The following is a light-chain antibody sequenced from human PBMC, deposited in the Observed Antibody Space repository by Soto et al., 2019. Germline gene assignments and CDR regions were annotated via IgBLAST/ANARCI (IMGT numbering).Light chain of an antibody. CDR3: QQANSFPST. CDR2: GAS. J-gene: IGKJ5*01. V-gene: IGKV1-12*01. CDR1: QGISTW. Sequence: MTQSPSSVSASVGDRVTITCRASQGISTWLAWYQQKAGKAPNLLIYGASNLHSGVPSRFSGSGSGTNFTLTISSLQPEDFATYDCQQANSFPSTFGQGTRLVI.